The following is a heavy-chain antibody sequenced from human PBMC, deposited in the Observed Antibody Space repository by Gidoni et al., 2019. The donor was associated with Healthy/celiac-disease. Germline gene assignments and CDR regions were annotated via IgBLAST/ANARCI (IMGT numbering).Heavy chain of an antibody. CDR2: INHSGST. CDR1: GRSFRGYY. J-gene: IGHJ6*02. Sequence: QVQLQQWGAGLLKPSETLSLTCAVYGRSFRGYYWGRIRHPPGKGVEWIGEINHSGSTNYNPSLKSRVTISVDTSKNQFSLKLSSVTAADTAVYYCARGRRQRWAYYGMDVWGQGTTVTVSS. D-gene: IGHD6-25*01. V-gene: IGHV4-34*01. CDR3: ARGRRQRWAYYGMDV.